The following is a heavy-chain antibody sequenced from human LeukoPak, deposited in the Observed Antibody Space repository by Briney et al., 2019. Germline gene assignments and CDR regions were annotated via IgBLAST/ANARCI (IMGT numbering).Heavy chain of an antibody. CDR3: ARVGPLGGLYSAVAGTSNLFDY. D-gene: IGHD6-19*01. Sequence: ASVKVSCKASGYTFTSYYMHWVRQAPGQGLEWMGIINPSGGSTSYAQKFQGRVTMTRDTSTSTVYMELSSLRSEDTAVYYCARVGPLGGLYSAVAGTSNLFDYWGQGTLVTVSS. CDR2: INPSGGST. V-gene: IGHV1-46*01. CDR1: GYTFTSYY. J-gene: IGHJ4*02.